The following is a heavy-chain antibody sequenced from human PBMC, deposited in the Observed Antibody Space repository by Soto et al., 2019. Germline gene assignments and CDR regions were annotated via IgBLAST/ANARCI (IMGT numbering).Heavy chain of an antibody. V-gene: IGHV1-18*01. CDR3: ARGSYCSGGTCTNWFDP. CDR2: ISASIGHT. CDR1: GYTFTDYA. D-gene: IGHD2-15*01. J-gene: IGHJ5*02. Sequence: QLVQSGGEVKKPGASVKVSCKASGYTFTDYAISWVRQAPGQGLEWMGWISASIGHTNYAQDFQGRVTMTTQSSTSTAYMELRSLRSADTPVYYCARGSYCSGGTCTNWFDPWGQGTLVTVSS.